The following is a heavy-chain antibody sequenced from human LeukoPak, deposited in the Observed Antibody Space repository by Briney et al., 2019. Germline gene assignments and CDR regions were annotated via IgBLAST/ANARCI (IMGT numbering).Heavy chain of an antibody. Sequence: PSETLSLTCTGSGGSISSGSYYWSWIRQPAGKGLEWIGRIYTSGNTNYNPSLKSRVTISVDTSKNQFSLKLSSVTAADTAVYYCARDHYYDSSGYYVGLGFDYWGQGTLVTVSS. CDR3: ARDHYYDSSGYYVGLGFDY. CDR2: IYTSGNT. D-gene: IGHD3-22*01. V-gene: IGHV4-61*02. CDR1: GGSISSGSYY. J-gene: IGHJ4*02.